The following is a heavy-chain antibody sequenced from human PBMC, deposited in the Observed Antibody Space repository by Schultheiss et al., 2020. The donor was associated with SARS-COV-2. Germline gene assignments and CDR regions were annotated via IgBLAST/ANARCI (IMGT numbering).Heavy chain of an antibody. CDR2: ISSSSIDI. D-gene: IGHD3-22*01. J-gene: IGHJ4*02. Sequence: GGSLRLSCAASGFTFSSYEMNWVRQAPGKGLEWVSYISSSSIDINYADSVKGRFTISRDNAKNSLYLQMNSLRAEDTAVYYCARGLADYWGQGTLVTVSS. CDR3: ARGLADY. CDR1: GFTFSSYE. V-gene: IGHV3-48*03.